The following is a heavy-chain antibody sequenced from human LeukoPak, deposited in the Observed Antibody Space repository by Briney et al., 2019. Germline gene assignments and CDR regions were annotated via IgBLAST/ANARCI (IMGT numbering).Heavy chain of an antibody. CDR2: IHDSGST. CDR3: ARHLNGGTYPLDH. V-gene: IGHV4-59*08. CDR1: GGSIRSYY. Sequence: SETLSLTCTVSGGSIRSYYWSWIRQPPGKGLEWIAHIHDSGSTYYNPSLKSRLTMSVDTSKNQFSLRLSSMTAADTAVYYCARHLNGGTYPLDHWGQGTLVTVSS. D-gene: IGHD1-26*01. J-gene: IGHJ4*02.